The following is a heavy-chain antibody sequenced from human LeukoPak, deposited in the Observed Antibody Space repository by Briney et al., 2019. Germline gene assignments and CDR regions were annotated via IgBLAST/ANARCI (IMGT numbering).Heavy chain of an antibody. D-gene: IGHD2-2*01. Sequence: GGSLRLSCAASGFTFSSYWMSWVRQAPGKGLEWVANIKQDGSEKYYVDSVKGRFTISRGNAKNSLYLQMNSLRVEDTALYYCTRSSNTAYWGQGTLVTVSS. CDR1: GFTFSSYW. CDR3: TRSSNTAY. CDR2: IKQDGSEK. J-gene: IGHJ4*02. V-gene: IGHV3-7*01.